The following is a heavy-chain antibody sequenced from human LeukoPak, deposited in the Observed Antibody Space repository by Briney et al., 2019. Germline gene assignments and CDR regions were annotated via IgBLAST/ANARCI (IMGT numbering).Heavy chain of an antibody. CDR3: ATEIFWSGYYSNLHFDY. J-gene: IGHJ4*02. CDR1: GFTFSDYY. CDR2: ISSSGSTI. D-gene: IGHD3-3*01. Sequence: PGGSLRLSCAASGFTFSDYYMSWIRQAPGKGLEWVSYISSSGSTIYYADSVKGRFTISRDNAKNSLYLQMNSLRAEDTAVYYCATEIFWSGYYSNLHFDYWGQGTLVTVSS. V-gene: IGHV3-11*04.